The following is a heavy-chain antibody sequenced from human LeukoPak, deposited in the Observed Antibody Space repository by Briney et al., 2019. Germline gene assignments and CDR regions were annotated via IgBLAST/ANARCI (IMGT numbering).Heavy chain of an antibody. J-gene: IGHJ4*02. CDR2: IWYDGSNK. CDR3: AKANLYSSGLDY. Sequence: PGRPLRLSCAASGFTFSSYGMHWVRQAPGKGLELVAVIWYDGSNKYYADSVKGRFTISRDNSKNTLYLQMNSLRAEDTAVYYCAKANLYSSGLDYWGQGTLVTVSS. D-gene: IGHD6-19*01. V-gene: IGHV3-33*06. CDR1: GFTFSSYG.